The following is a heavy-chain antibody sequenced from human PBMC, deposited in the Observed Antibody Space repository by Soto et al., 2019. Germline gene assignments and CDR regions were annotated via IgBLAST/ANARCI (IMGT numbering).Heavy chain of an antibody. CDR3: ARVRRSGSLCWYFDL. CDR2: IYTSGST. J-gene: IGHJ2*01. V-gene: IGHV4-4*07. CDR1: GGSISSYY. D-gene: IGHD1-26*01. Sequence: PSETLSLTCTVSGGSISSYYWSWIRQPAGKGLEWIGRIYTSGSTNYNPSLKSRVTMSVDTSKNQFSLKLSSVTAADTAVYYCARVRRSGSLCWYFDLWGRGTLVTVSS.